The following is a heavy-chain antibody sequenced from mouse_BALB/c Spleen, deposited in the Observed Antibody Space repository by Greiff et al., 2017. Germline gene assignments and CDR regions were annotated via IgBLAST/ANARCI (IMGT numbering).Heavy chain of an antibody. V-gene: IGHV2-6-7*01. J-gene: IGHJ2*01. D-gene: IGHD1-1*01. CDR2: IWGDGST. Sequence: QVQLKESGPGLVAPSQSLSITCTVSGFSLTGYGVNWVRQPPGKGLEWLGMIWGDGSTDYNSALKSRLSISKDNSKSQVFLKMNSLQTDDTARYYCAREDYYGSSYYFDYWGQGTTLTVSS. CDR3: AREDYYGSSYYFDY. CDR1: GFSLTGYG.